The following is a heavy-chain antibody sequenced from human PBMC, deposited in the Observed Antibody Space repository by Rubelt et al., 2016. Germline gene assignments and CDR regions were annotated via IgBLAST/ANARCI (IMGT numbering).Heavy chain of an antibody. Sequence: QLQLQESGPGLVKPSETLSLTCTVSGASISYSSYYWGWIRQPPGKGLEWIGSIYYSGSTYYNPSLKSRVTISVDTSKNQFSLKLSSVTAADTALYYCARDANYDSSGFDIWGQGTMVTVSS. CDR3: ARDANYDSSGFDI. CDR2: IYYSGST. V-gene: IGHV4-39*07. D-gene: IGHD3-22*01. J-gene: IGHJ3*02. CDR1: GASISYSSYY.